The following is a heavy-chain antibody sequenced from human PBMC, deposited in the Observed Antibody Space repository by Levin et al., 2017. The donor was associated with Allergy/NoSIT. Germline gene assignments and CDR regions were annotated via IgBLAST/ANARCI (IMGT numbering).Heavy chain of an antibody. V-gene: IGHV3-30*18. CDR1: GFTFSSYG. CDR3: AKDPYYYGSGSYSYFDY. CDR2: ISYDGSNK. D-gene: IGHD3-10*01. J-gene: IGHJ4*02. Sequence: GESLKISCAASGFTFSSYGMHWVRQAPGKGLEWVAVISYDGSNKYYADSVKGRFTISRDNSKNTLYLQMNSLRAEDTAVYYCAKDPYYYGSGSYSYFDYWGQGTLVTVSS.